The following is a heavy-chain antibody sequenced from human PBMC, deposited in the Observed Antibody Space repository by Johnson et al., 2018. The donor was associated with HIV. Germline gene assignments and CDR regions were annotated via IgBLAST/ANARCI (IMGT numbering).Heavy chain of an antibody. V-gene: IGHV3-9*01. CDR2: ISWNSGSI. D-gene: IGHD6-13*01. CDR1: GFTFDDYA. CDR3: ARGSRYSIASPFDI. Sequence: VQLVESGGGLVQPGRSLRLSCAASGFTFDDYAMHWVRQAPGKGLEWVSGISWNSGSIGYADSVKGRFTISRDNAKNSLYLQMNSLRAEDTALYHCARGSRYSIASPFDIWGQGTMVTVSS. J-gene: IGHJ3*02.